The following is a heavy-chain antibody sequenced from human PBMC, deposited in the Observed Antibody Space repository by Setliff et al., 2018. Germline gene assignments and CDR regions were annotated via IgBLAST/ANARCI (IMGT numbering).Heavy chain of an antibody. Sequence: GGSLRLSCAASGFTFSSYWMSWVRQAPGKGLEWVANIKQDGSEKDYVDSLKGRLTISRDNAKKSLYLQMNSLRAEDTAVYYCARVRKWCPVYYFEYWGQGTLVTVSS. CDR1: GFTFSSYW. J-gene: IGHJ4*02. V-gene: IGHV3-7*01. D-gene: IGHD2-15*01. CDR3: ARVRKWCPVYYFEY. CDR2: IKQDGSEK.